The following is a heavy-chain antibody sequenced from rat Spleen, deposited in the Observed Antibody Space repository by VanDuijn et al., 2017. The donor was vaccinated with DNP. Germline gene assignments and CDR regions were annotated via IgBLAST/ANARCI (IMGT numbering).Heavy chain of an antibody. J-gene: IGHJ3*01. CDR3: ARLHYGFAY. V-gene: IGHV3-3*01. CDR2: INSAGNT. Sequence: EVQLQESGPGLVKPSQSLSLTCSVTGYSITSRYRWNWIRKFPGHKLEWMGYINSAGNTHYNPPLKSPISITRDTSQNQFFLQVNSVTAEDAATYYCARLHYGFAYWGQGTLVTVSS. CDR1: GYSITSRYR. D-gene: IGHD1-11*01.